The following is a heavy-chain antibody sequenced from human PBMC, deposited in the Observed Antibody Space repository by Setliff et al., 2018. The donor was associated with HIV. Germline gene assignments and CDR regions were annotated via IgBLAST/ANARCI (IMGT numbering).Heavy chain of an antibody. J-gene: IGHJ4*02. V-gene: IGHV4-31*02. CDR1: GVSITSATYY. Sequence: SETLSLTCSVSGVSITSATYYWSWIRHSPGKGLEWIGYIDYSGSAFYNPSLKSRLTISRDTSKNQFSLRMKSVTAADTAVYYCAREGKTALVTKYFDYWGQGTLVTVSS. D-gene: IGHD5-18*01. CDR2: IDYSGSA. CDR3: AREGKTALVTKYFDY.